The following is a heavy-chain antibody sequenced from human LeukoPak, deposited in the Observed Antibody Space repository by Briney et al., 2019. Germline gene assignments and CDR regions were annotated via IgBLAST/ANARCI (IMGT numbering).Heavy chain of an antibody. J-gene: IGHJ3*01. Sequence: SETLRLTCTVSGGSISSYYLTWIRQPPGKGLEWIWVIYGDGGTKYNPSLKSRVTMSVDTSKNQFSLQLSSATAADSTVYYCARDQDRGTNHAKSHYDVWGQGTIVTVSS. CDR2: IYGDGGT. CDR3: ARDQDRGTNHAKSHYDV. CDR1: GGSISSYY. V-gene: IGHV4-59*01. D-gene: IGHD2-15*01.